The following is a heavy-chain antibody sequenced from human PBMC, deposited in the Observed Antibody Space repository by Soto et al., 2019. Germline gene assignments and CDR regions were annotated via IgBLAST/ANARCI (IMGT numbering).Heavy chain of an antibody. J-gene: IGHJ6*02. D-gene: IGHD3-16*01. CDR2: IKRDGSAK. Sequence: EVQLVESGGGLVQPGGYLRVSCAASGFTFSSYWMSWVRQAPGKGLQWVANIKRDGSAKYYVDSVKGRFIISGDNTTNALYLKRNSLRVKDTAGYYCAREVWEGGAVSGSNTYACDHGMDVWGQGTTVTVSS. CDR3: AREVWEGGAVSGSNTYACDHGMDV. V-gene: IGHV3-7*05. CDR1: GFTFSSYW.